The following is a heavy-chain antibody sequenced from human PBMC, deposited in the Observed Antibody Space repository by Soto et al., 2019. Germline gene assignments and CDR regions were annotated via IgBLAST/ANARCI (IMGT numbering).Heavy chain of an antibody. CDR3: AXDFPLYYNNGMDV. CDR2: IDSSSAYT. J-gene: IGHJ6*02. V-gene: IGHV3-11*06. CDR1: GFTFSDYY. Sequence: GGSLRLSCAASGFTFSDYYMSWVRQAPGKGLEWVSYIDSSSAYTNYADSVKGRFTISRDNAKNSLYLQMNSLRAQDAAVYYCAXDFPLYYNNGMDVWGQGTTVTVSS.